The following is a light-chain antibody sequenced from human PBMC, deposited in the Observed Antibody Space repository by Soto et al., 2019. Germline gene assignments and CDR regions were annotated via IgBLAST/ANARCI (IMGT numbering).Light chain of an antibody. CDR1: QSVSSGY. V-gene: IGKV3-20*01. Sequence: EIVLTQSPGTLSLSPGERATLFCRASQSVSSGYFSWYQHKPGQAPRLLIYGASSRATGIPDRFSGSGSGADFTLTIISLEPEDFSVYYCHQYGISPPVTFGQGTRLEI. CDR3: HQYGISPPVT. J-gene: IGKJ5*01. CDR2: GAS.